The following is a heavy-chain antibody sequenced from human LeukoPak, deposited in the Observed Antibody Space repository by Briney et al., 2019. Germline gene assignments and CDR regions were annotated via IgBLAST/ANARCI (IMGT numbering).Heavy chain of an antibody. CDR1: GFTFSGSA. CDR2: IRSKANSYAA. J-gene: IGHJ6*03. Sequence: GGSLRLSCAASGFTFSGSAMHWVRQASGKGLEWVGRIRSKANSYAAAYAASVKGRFTISRDDSKNTAYLQMNSLRAEDTAVYYCAKGDSGRYPDGVYYYYYMDVWGKGTTVTVSS. V-gene: IGHV3-73*01. D-gene: IGHD1-26*01. CDR3: AKGDSGRYPDGVYYYYYMDV.